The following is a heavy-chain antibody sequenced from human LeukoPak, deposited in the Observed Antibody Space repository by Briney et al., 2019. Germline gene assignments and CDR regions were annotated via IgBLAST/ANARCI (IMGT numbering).Heavy chain of an antibody. CDR1: GYSFADYW. J-gene: IGHJ5*02. Sequence: GESLKISCKGSGYSFADYWIGWVRQMPGKGLEWMGIIYPGDSDTRYSPSFQGQVTISADKSISTAYLQWSSLRASDTAMYYCARLYNLNWFDPWGQGTLVTVSS. CDR3: ARLYNLNWFDP. CDR2: IYPGDSDT. V-gene: IGHV5-51*01. D-gene: IGHD1-14*01.